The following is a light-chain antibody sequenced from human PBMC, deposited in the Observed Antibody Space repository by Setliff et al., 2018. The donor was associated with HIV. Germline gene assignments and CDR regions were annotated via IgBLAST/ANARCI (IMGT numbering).Light chain of an antibody. CDR2: QAT. CDR1: SGDVGRYNL. Sequence: QSALAQPASVSGSPGQSITISCTGTSGDVGRYNLVSWYQQHPGKASKLMIYQATKRPSGVSNRFSGSKSGNTASLTISGLQAEDEADYYCCSNTGSNTYVFGTGTKVTVL. V-gene: IGLV2-23*01. J-gene: IGLJ1*01. CDR3: CSNTGSNTYV.